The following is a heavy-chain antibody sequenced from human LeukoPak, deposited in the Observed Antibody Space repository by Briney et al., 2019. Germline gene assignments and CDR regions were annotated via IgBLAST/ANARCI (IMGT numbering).Heavy chain of an antibody. J-gene: IGHJ4*02. V-gene: IGHV3-23*01. Sequence: PGGSLRLSCAASGFTFSSYAMSWVRQAPGKGLEWVSAISGSGGSTYYADSVKGRFTISRDNSNNTLFLRMNSLRPEDTAVYFCAKDIPLDYWGQGTLVTVST. CDR3: AKDIPLDY. CDR1: GFTFSSYA. CDR2: ISGSGGST.